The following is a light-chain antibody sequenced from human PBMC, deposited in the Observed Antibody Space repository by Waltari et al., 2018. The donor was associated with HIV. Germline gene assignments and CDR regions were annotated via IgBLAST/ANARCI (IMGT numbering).Light chain of an antibody. V-gene: IGLV1-51*02. CDR2: ENN. Sequence: QSVLTQPPSISAAPGQKVTISCSGSRSNVANNYVSWYQRLPGTAPKLLIYENNKRPSAIPDRFSGSKSGTSATLGITGLQTGDEADYYCGTWDSSLRAVIFGGGTKLTVL. CDR3: GTWDSSLRAVI. J-gene: IGLJ2*01. CDR1: RSNVANNY.